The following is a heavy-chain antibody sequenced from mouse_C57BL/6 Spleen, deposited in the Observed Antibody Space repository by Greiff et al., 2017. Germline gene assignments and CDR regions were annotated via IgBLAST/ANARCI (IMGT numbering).Heavy chain of an antibody. CDR2: INPSSGYT. CDR1: GYTFTSYW. Sequence: QVQLQQSGAELAKPGASLKLSCKASGYTFTSYWMHWVKQRPGQGLEWFGYINPSSGYTKYNQQFKDQATLTADKSSSSEYMQLSSLTYEDSAVYYCARGPYYGNFYAMDYWGQGTSVTVSS. V-gene: IGHV1-7*01. CDR3: ARGPYYGNFYAMDY. D-gene: IGHD2-10*01. J-gene: IGHJ4*01.